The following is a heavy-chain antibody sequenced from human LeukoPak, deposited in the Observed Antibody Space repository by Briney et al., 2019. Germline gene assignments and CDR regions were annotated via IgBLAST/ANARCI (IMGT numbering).Heavy chain of an antibody. Sequence: PGRSLRLSCAASGYTFSSYGMHWVRQAPGKGLEWVTLIWYDGSNKYYADSVKGRFTISRDNSKNTLYLQMNSLRAEDTAVYYCAKDLGPYDFWSGYNFDYWGQGTLVTVSS. CDR2: IWYDGSNK. CDR1: GYTFSSYG. D-gene: IGHD3-3*01. CDR3: AKDLGPYDFWSGYNFDY. J-gene: IGHJ4*02. V-gene: IGHV3-33*06.